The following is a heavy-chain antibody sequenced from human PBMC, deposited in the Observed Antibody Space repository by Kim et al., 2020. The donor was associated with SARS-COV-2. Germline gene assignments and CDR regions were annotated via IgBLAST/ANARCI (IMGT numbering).Heavy chain of an antibody. CDR3: AKATDSSGYYWTEYFQH. V-gene: IGHV3-23*01. Sequence: GRVPITRDNSKNTMYLQMNSLRAEDTAVYYCAKATDSSGYYWTEYFQHWGQGTLVTVSS. J-gene: IGHJ1*01. D-gene: IGHD3-22*01.